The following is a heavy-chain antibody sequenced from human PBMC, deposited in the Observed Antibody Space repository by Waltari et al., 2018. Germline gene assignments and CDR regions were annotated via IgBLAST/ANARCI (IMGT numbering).Heavy chain of an antibody. D-gene: IGHD2-2*01. CDR2: ISWNSGSI. J-gene: IGHJ4*02. Sequence: EVQLVESGGGLVQPGRSLRLSCAASAFTFDDYAMHWARQAPGKGLEWVSGISWNSGSIGYADSVKGRFTISRDNAKNSLYLQMNSLRAEDTALYYCAKAYCSSTSCHFDYWGQGTLVTVSS. CDR1: AFTFDDYA. CDR3: AKAYCSSTSCHFDY. V-gene: IGHV3-9*01.